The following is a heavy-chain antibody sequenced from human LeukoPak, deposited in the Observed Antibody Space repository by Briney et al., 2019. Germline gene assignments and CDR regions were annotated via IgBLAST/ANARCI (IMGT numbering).Heavy chain of an antibody. CDR2: MYYSGST. D-gene: IGHD1-26*01. Sequence: SETLSLTCTVSGGSISSTNYWGWIRPPPGKGLEWIGRMYYSGSTYYSPSLKSRLTISADTSKNQFSLKLNSVTAADTAVYYCARRKGRYYFDYWGQGILVTVSS. J-gene: IGHJ4*02. CDR1: GGSISSTNY. CDR3: ARRKGRYYFDY. V-gene: IGHV4-39*01.